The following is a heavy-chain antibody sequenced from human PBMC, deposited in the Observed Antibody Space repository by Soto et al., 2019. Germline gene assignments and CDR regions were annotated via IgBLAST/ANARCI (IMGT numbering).Heavy chain of an antibody. CDR2: IWYDGSNK. J-gene: IGHJ3*02. V-gene: IGHV3-33*01. D-gene: IGHD3-10*01. Sequence: QVQLVESGGGVVQPGRSLRLSCAASGFTFSSYGMHWVRQAPGKGLEWVAVIWYDGSNKYYADSVKGRFTISRDNSKKTLYLQMNSLRAEDTAVYYCARGGDGNNAFDIWGQGTMVTVSS. CDR3: ARGGDGNNAFDI. CDR1: GFTFSSYG.